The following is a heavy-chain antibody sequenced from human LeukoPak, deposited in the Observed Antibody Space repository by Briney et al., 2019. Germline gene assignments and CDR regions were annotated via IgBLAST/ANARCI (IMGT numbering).Heavy chain of an antibody. Sequence: PGGSLRLSCAASGFTVSTYWMHCVRQVPGKGLVRVSGISSDGATTHYADSVKGRFTISRDNAKNTLYLQMNSLRVEDTAVYYCARGSGFGVWGQGTLVTVSS. J-gene: IGHJ4*02. D-gene: IGHD3-9*01. CDR1: GFTVSTYW. CDR3: ARGSGFGV. CDR2: ISSDGATT. V-gene: IGHV3-74*01.